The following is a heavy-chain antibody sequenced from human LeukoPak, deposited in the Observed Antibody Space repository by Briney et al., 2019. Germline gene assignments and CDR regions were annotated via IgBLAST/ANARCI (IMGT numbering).Heavy chain of an antibody. V-gene: IGHV4-38-2*01. J-gene: IGHJ4*02. Sequence: SETLSLTCAVSGYSISSGYYWGWIRQPPGKGLEWIGSVYYDGSTYHNPSLKRRVTIAVEMSKNQFFVKLSSVTAADTAVYYCARTVAYCSATSCYGYWGQGTLVTVSS. CDR1: GYSISSGYY. CDR2: VYYDGST. D-gene: IGHD2-2*01. CDR3: ARTVAYCSATSCYGY.